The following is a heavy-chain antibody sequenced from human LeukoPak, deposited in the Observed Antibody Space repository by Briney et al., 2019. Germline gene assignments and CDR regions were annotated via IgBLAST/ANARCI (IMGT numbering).Heavy chain of an antibody. J-gene: IGHJ4*02. V-gene: IGHV3-7*01. Sequence: PGGSLRLSCAASGFSFSSYWMAWVRQAPGKGLEWVANIKYDGSLEFYGGSVKGRFTISRDNTKNSLYLEMNSLRVDDTALYFCASSHDSSGNDWGQGTMVTVSS. CDR2: IKYDGSLE. CDR1: GFSFSSYW. D-gene: IGHD3-22*01. CDR3: ASSHDSSGND.